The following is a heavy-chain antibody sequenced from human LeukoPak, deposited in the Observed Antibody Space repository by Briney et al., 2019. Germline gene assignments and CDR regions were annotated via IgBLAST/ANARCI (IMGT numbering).Heavy chain of an antibody. CDR1: GFTFSSFE. Sequence: GGSLRLSCAASGFTFSSFEMNWVRQAPGKGLEWVSYISLSRSNINYADSVKGRFTISRDDAKNSLYLQMNSLRAEDTAVYYCARDKSAAPDTSGYYGSFDKWGQGTLVTVSS. CDR2: ISLSRSNI. J-gene: IGHJ4*02. V-gene: IGHV3-48*03. CDR3: ARDKSAAPDTSGYYGSFDK. D-gene: IGHD3-22*01.